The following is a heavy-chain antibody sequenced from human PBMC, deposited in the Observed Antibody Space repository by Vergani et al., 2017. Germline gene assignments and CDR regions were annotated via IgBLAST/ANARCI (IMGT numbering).Heavy chain of an antibody. J-gene: IGHJ3*02. CDR2: ISAYNGNA. CDR1: GYTFTSYG. Sequence: QVQLVQSGAEVKKPGASVKVSCKASGYTFTSYGISWVRQAPGQGLEWMGWISAYNGNANYAQKLQGRVTMTTDTSTSTAYMELRSLRSDDTAVYYCARDPAPPVGARRGWHAFDMWGQGTMVTVSS. CDR3: ARDPAPPVGARRGWHAFDM. V-gene: IGHV1-18*01. D-gene: IGHD1-26*01.